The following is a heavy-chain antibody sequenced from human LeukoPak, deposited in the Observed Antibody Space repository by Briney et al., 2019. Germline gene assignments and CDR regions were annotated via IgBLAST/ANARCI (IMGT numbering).Heavy chain of an antibody. V-gene: IGHV3-23*01. J-gene: IGHJ6*02. D-gene: IGHD3-10*01. CDR1: GFTFSSDA. Sequence: PGGSLRLSCGASGFTFSSDAMSWVRQAPGKGLEWVSGISGNSVTRHYADSVKGRLTISRDNSKSTLYLQMSSLRAEDTAVYYCAKGESPQYMVRGVPYYYYVMDVWGQGTTVTVAS. CDR2: ISGNSVTR. CDR3: AKGESPQYMVRGVPYYYYVMDV.